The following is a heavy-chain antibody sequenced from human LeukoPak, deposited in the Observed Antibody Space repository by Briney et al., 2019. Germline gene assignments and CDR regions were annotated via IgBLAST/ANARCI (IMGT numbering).Heavy chain of an antibody. CDR3: ARVRIGVAGNTFDM. CDR2: INPNSGGT. V-gene: IGHV1-2*06. CDR1: GYTFTGYY. Sequence: ASVKVSCKASGYTFTGYYMHWVRQAPGQGLEWMGQINPNSGGTNYVQKFQDRVTMTRDTSFTTAYMELSGLRSDDTAVYYCARVRIGVAGNTFDMWGQGTMVTVS. D-gene: IGHD6-19*01. J-gene: IGHJ3*02.